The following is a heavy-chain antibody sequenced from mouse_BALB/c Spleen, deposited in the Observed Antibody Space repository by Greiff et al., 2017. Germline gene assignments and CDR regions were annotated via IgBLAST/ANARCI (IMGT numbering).Heavy chain of an antibody. CDR2: ISSGGSYT. Sequence: EVQLVESGGGLVKPGGSLKLSCAASGFTFSSYTMSWVRQTPEKRLEWVATISSGGSYTYYPDSVKGRFTISRDNAKNTLYLQMSSLKSEDTAMFYCTRGIITAEVAGFDYWGQGTTLTVSS. CDR3: TRGIITAEVAGFDY. J-gene: IGHJ2*01. V-gene: IGHV5-6-4*01. D-gene: IGHD1-1*01. CDR1: GFTFSSYT.